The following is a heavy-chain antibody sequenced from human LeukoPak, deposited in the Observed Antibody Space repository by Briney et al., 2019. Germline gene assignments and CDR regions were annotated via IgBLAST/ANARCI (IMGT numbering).Heavy chain of an antibody. D-gene: IGHD1-26*01. V-gene: IGHV4-61*01. Sequence: PSETLSLTCSVSGGSVSSGNYFWSWIRQPPGKGLEWIGYIYYGGSSNYNPSLKSRVTISVDTSKNQFSLKLTSVTAADTAVYYCARDNNGSFLDYWGQGTLVTVSS. CDR2: IYYGGSS. CDR3: ARDNNGSFLDY. CDR1: GGSVSSGNYF. J-gene: IGHJ4*02.